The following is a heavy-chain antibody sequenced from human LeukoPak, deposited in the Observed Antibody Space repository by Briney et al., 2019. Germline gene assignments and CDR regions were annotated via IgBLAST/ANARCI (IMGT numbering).Heavy chain of an antibody. V-gene: IGHV3-11*04. CDR2: ISASGNTI. CDR3: ARAEGIVATLFDY. D-gene: IGHD5-12*01. J-gene: IGHJ4*02. CDR1: GFIFSDFY. Sequence: GGSLRLSCAASGFIFSDFYMSWIRQAPGKGLEWVSYISASGNTIYYPDSVKGRFTISRDNSKNTLYLQMNSLRAEDTAVYYCARAEGIVATLFDYWGQGTLVTVSS.